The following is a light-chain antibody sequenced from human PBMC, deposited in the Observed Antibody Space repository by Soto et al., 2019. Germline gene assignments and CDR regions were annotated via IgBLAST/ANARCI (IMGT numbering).Light chain of an antibody. V-gene: IGKV1-9*01. CDR3: QQRKSYPIT. Sequence: DIQLTQSPSFLSASVGDRVTITFRASQDINTYLAWYQQKPGKAPKLLIFAASTLQNWVPSRFSGSGSGTEFTVTITSLQPEDYATYYCQQRKSYPITFGQGTRLEIK. J-gene: IGKJ5*01. CDR1: QDINTY. CDR2: AAS.